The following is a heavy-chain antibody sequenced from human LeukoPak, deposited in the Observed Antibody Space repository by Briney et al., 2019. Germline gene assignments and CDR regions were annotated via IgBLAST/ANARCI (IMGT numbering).Heavy chain of an antibody. CDR2: ISPYNGDT. Sequence: ASVKVSCKASGYTFTSHGISWVRQAPGQGLEWMGWISPYNGDTNYAQKLQGRVTMTTDTATSTAYMELRSLRSDDTAVYYCARVYGSGANRGWFDPWGQGTLVTVSS. D-gene: IGHD3-10*01. J-gene: IGHJ5*02. CDR3: ARVYGSGANRGWFDP. V-gene: IGHV1-18*01. CDR1: GYTFTSHG.